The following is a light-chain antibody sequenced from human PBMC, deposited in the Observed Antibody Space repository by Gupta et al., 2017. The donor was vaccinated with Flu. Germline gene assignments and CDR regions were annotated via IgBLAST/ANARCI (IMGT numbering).Light chain of an antibody. J-gene: IGKJ2*01. CDR1: QSLLHTNGYNY. CDR3: MQARQDPRT. Sequence: ISCRSSQSLLHTNGYNYLDWYLQKPGQSPQLLIYVSSNRASGAPDRFSGSGSGTDFTLKISRVETEDVGVYYCMQARQDPRTLGQGTKLEIK. V-gene: IGKV2-28*01. CDR2: VSS.